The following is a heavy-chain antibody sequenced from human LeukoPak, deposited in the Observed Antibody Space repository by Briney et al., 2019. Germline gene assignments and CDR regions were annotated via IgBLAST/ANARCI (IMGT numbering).Heavy chain of an antibody. CDR3: ARAILGYCSGGSCYHAQLDY. J-gene: IGHJ4*02. V-gene: IGHV1-18*01. D-gene: IGHD2-15*01. CDR1: GYTFTSYG. CDR2: ISAYNGNT. Sequence: GASVKASCKASGYTFTSYGISWVRQAPGQGLEWMGWISAYNGNTNYAQKLQGRVTMTTDTSTSTAYMELRSLRSDDTAVYYCARAILGYCSGGSCYHAQLDYWGQGTLVTVSS.